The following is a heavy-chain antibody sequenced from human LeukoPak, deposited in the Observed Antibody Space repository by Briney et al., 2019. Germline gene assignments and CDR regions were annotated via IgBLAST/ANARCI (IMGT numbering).Heavy chain of an antibody. CDR1: GFTFNIYS. Sequence: GGSLRLSCTVSGFTFNIYSMNWVRQAPGQGLEWVSCIRGDGTDINYADSVKRRFTISRDNAENSVYLQMNSLRDEDTAVYYCARDQGHYYYYMDVWGKGTTVTVSS. V-gene: IGHV3-48*02. J-gene: IGHJ6*03. CDR3: ARDQGHYYYYMDV. CDR2: IRGDGTDI.